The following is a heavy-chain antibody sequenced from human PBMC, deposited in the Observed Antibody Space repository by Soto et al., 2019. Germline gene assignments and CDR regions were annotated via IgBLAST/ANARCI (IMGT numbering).Heavy chain of an antibody. CDR3: AVVVARGYDSSQCCFDS. D-gene: IGHD5-12*01. CDR2: ISWNSGSV. Sequence: EVQLVESGGGLVQPGRSLRLSCAASGFTFDDYALDWVRQAPGKGLEWVSGISWNSGSVVYADSVKGRFTISRDNTKNSLYWQINSLRVEDMAFYFCAVVVARGYDSSQCCFDSWGQGTVVTVSS. J-gene: IGHJ4*02. CDR1: GFTFDDYA. V-gene: IGHV3-9*03.